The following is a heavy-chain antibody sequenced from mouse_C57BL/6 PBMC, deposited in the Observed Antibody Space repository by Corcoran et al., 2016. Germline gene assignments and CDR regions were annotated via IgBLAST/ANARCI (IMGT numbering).Heavy chain of an antibody. V-gene: IGHV1-81*01. CDR1: GYTFTSYG. J-gene: IGHJ2*01. D-gene: IGHD1-1*01. Sequence: QVQLQQSGAELARPGASVKLSCKASGYTFTSYGISWVKQRTGQGLEWIGEIYPRSGNTYYNEKFKGKATLTADKSSSTAYMELRSLTSEDSAVYFCARSRITTVVAPMDYWGQGTTLTVSS. CDR3: ARSRITTVVAPMDY. CDR2: IYPRSGNT.